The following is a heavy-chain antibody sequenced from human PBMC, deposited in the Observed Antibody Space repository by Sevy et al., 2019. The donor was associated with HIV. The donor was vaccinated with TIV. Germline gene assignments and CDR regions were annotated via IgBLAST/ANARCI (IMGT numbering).Heavy chain of an antibody. CDR1: GGSISSGGYS. Sequence: SETLSLTCAVSGGSISSGGYSWSWIRQPPGKGLEWIGYIYHSGSTYYNPSLKSRVNISVDRSRNQFSLKLSSVTAADTAVYYCARGLLGDAFDIWGQGTMVTVSS. CDR2: IYHSGST. D-gene: IGHD3-10*01. J-gene: IGHJ3*02. CDR3: ARGLLGDAFDI. V-gene: IGHV4-30-2*01.